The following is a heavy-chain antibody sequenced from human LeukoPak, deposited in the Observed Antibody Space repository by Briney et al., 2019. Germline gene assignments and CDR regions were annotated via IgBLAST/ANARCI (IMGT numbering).Heavy chain of an antibody. V-gene: IGHV4-4*02. D-gene: IGHD3-10*01. Sequence: SETLSLTCAVSGGSISSSNWWSWVRQPPGKGLEWIGEIYHSGSTNYNPSLKSRVTISVDKSKNQFSLKLSSVTAADTAVYYCARDSSYYGSAGSPSSWGQGTLVTVSS. CDR3: ARDSSYYGSAGSPSS. CDR2: IYHSGST. CDR1: GGSISSSNW. J-gene: IGHJ5*02.